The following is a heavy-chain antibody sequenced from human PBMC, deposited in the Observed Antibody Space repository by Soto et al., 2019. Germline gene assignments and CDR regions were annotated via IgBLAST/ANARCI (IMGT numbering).Heavy chain of an antibody. J-gene: IGHJ3*02. CDR2: IYPGDSDT. D-gene: IGHD3-22*01. CDR1: GYSFTSYW. V-gene: IGHV5-51*01. CDR3: ARGPILYGYDSSGSRSDAFDI. Sequence: PGESLKISCKGSGYSFTSYWIGWARQMPGKGLEWMGIIYPGDSDTRYSPSFQGQVTISADKSISTAYLQWSSLKASDTAMYYCARGPILYGYDSSGSRSDAFDIWGQGTMVTVSS.